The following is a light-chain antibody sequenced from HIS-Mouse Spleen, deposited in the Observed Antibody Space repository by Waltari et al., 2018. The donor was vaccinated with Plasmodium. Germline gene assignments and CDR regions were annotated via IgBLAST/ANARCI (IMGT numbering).Light chain of an antibody. Sequence: SYELTQPPSVSVSPGQTARITCSGDALPKKYAYWYQQKSGQAPVLVIDEDSKRPSGIPERFSGSRSGTMANLTISGAQVEDEADYYCYSTDSSGNHRVFGGGTKLTVL. J-gene: IGLJ3*02. CDR3: YSTDSSGNHRV. CDR1: ALPKKY. V-gene: IGLV3-10*01. CDR2: EDS.